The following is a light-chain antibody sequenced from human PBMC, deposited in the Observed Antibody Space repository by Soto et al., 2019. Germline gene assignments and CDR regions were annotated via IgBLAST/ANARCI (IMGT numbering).Light chain of an antibody. V-gene: IGLV2-14*01. CDR1: SSDVGGYNY. CDR3: SSYTSSNTVV. Sequence: QSVLTQPASVSGSPGQSITISCTGTSSDVGGYNYVSWYQQHPGTAPQLMIYEVSNRPSGVSNRFSVSKFGNTASPTISGLQAEDEADYYCSSYTSSNTVVFGGGTKLTVL. CDR2: EVS. J-gene: IGLJ2*01.